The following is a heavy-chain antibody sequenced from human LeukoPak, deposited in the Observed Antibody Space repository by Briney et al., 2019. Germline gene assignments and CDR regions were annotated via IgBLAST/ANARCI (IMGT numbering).Heavy chain of an antibody. J-gene: IGHJ5*02. Sequence: SETLSLTCAVYGGSFSGYYWSWIHQPPGKGLEWIGEINHSGSTNYDPSLKSRVTISVDTSKNQFSLKLSSVTAADTAVYYCAPLLKGIAAAGGVWFDPWGQGTLVTVSS. D-gene: IGHD6-13*01. CDR1: GGSFSGYY. CDR3: APLLKGIAAAGGVWFDP. CDR2: INHSGST. V-gene: IGHV4-34*01.